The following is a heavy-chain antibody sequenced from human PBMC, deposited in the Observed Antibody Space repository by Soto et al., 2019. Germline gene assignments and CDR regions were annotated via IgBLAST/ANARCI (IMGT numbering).Heavy chain of an antibody. D-gene: IGHD1-26*01. CDR2: ISGSDGRT. CDR3: AKEVAEVGQGAFDI. CDR1: GFTFSSYA. Sequence: EVQLLESGGGLVQPGGSLRLSCAASGFTFSSYAMSWVRQAPGKGLEWVSAISGSDGRTFDADSAKGRFTISRDNSKNTLYLQMTSLRAEDTAVYYCAKEVAEVGQGAFDIWGQGTMVNVSS. V-gene: IGHV3-23*01. J-gene: IGHJ3*02.